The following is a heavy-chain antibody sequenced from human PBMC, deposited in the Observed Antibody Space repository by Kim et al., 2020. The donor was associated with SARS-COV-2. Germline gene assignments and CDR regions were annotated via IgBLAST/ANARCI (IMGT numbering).Heavy chain of an antibody. J-gene: IGHJ4*02. CDR3: AREEKGGDRYSSDYHPLGY. D-gene: IGHD3-22*01. Sequence: GGSLRLSCAASGFTFSDYYMTWIRQAPGKGLEWVSYISSSSSYTNYADSVRGRFTISRDNAKNSMYLQMNSLRAEDTAVYYCAREEKGGDRYSSDYHPLGYWGQGTLVTVSS. CDR2: ISSSSSYT. CDR1: GFTFSDYY. V-gene: IGHV3-11*05.